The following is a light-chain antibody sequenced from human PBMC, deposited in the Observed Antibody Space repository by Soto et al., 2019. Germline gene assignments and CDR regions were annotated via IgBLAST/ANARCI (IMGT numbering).Light chain of an antibody. CDR1: QSVSSNS. CDR3: QQYGSSPIT. V-gene: IGKV3-20*01. CDR2: GAS. Sequence: EIVLTQSPGTLSLSPGDGATLSCRASQSVSSNSLAWYQQKRGQAPRLLIYGASSGATGIPDRFSGSGSGTDFTLTISRLEPEDFAVYYCQQYGSSPITFGQGTRLEIK. J-gene: IGKJ5*01.